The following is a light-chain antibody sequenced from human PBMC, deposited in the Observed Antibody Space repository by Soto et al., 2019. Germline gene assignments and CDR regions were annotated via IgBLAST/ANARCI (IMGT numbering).Light chain of an antibody. CDR1: QSVGNY. J-gene: IGKJ5*01. Sequence: EIVLTQSPATLSLSPGERVTLPCRASQSVGNYLAWYQQKPGQPPRILMYDASSRATGIAARFSGSGYGTDFTLTINSLEPEDFAVYYCQHRSDWPSFGQGTRLEIK. V-gene: IGKV3-11*01. CDR3: QHRSDWPS. CDR2: DAS.